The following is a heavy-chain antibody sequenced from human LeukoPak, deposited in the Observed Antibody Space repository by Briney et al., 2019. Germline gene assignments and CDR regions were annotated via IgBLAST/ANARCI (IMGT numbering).Heavy chain of an antibody. J-gene: IGHJ4*02. D-gene: IGHD3-22*01. Sequence: GGSLRLSCAASGFTFSSYWMSWVRQAPGKGLEWVANIKQDGSEKYYVDSVKGRFTISRDNAKNSLYLQMNSLRAEDTAVYYCARAERGKGRDYYDSSGYYGDYWGQGTLVTVSS. V-gene: IGHV3-7*01. CDR3: ARAERGKGRDYYDSSGYYGDY. CDR2: IKQDGSEK. CDR1: GFTFSSYW.